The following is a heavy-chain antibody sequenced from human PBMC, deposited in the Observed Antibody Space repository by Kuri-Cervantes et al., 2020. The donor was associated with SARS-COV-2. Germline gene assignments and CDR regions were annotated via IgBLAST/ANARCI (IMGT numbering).Heavy chain of an antibody. CDR3: ATFDAVFLPITVTVDY. CDR1: GFTFSSYA. CDR2: ISYDGSNK. J-gene: IGHJ4*02. D-gene: IGHD4-11*01. Sequence: GESLKISCAASGFTFSSYAMSWVRQAPGKGLEWVAVISYDGSNKYYADSVKGRFTISRDNSKNTLYLQMNSLRAEDTAVYYCATFDAVFLPITVTVDYWGQGTLVTVSS. V-gene: IGHV3-30*04.